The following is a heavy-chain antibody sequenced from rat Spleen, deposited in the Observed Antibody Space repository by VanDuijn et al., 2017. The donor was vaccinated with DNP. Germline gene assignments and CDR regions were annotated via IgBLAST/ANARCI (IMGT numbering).Heavy chain of an antibody. CDR1: GYSITSNY. Sequence: EVQLQESGPGLVKPSQSLSLTCSVTGYSITSNYWAWIRKFPGNKMEWMGYISYSGSTGYSPSLKSRISITRDTSKRQFFLKLNSVTTEETATYYCARWNYYGYNGFDYWGQGVMVTVSS. V-gene: IGHV3-1*01. D-gene: IGHD1-9*01. CDR2: ISYSGST. J-gene: IGHJ2*01. CDR3: ARWNYYGYNGFDY.